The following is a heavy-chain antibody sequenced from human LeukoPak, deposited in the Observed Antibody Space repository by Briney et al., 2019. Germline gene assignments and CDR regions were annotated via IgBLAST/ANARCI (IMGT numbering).Heavy chain of an antibody. J-gene: IGHJ4*02. D-gene: IGHD3-9*01. V-gene: IGHV1-2*02. CDR3: ARRSGYYDILSLHSYFDY. Sequence: ASVEVSYKPSGYTFTGYYMHWVRQAPGQGLEWMGWINPNSGGTNYAQKFQGRVTMTRDTSISTAYMALSRLRTDYTAVYYCARRSGYYDILSLHSYFDYWGQGTLVTVSS. CDR1: GYTFTGYY. CDR2: INPNSGGT.